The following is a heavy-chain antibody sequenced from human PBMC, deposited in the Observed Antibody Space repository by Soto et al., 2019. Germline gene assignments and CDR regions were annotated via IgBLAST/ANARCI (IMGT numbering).Heavy chain of an antibody. J-gene: IGHJ4*02. D-gene: IGHD3-9*01. Sequence: EVDLVESGGGLAQPGRSLRLSCVASGFTFDDHGMHWVRQIPGRGLEWVSGISWNSGSIGYAESVKGRFTIFRVNAKNSLYLEMNSLRQEDTALYYCVRDTSSGWHLKDHWGQGVQVSVSS. V-gene: IGHV3-9*01. CDR3: VRDTSSGWHLKDH. CDR2: ISWNSGSI. CDR1: GFTFDDHG.